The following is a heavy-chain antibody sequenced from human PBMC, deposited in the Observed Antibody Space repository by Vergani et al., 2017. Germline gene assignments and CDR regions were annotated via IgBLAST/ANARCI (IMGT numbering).Heavy chain of an antibody. Sequence: QVQLVQSGAEVKKPGSSVKVSCKTSGGTFSSYTISWVRQAPGQGLEWMGTIIPILGIANYAQKFKGRVTITADKSTSTAYMELSSLRSDDTAVYYCARAGGLYFGWSTAVYWGQGTLVTVSS. CDR1: GGTFSSYT. V-gene: IGHV1-69*02. D-gene: IGHD3-9*01. CDR2: IIPILGIA. J-gene: IGHJ4*02. CDR3: ARAGGLYFGWSTAVY.